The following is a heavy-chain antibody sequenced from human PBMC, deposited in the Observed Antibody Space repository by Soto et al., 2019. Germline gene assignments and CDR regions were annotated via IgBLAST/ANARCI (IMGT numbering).Heavy chain of an antibody. Sequence: EVQLLESGGGVVQHGGSLRLSCAASGFTFSDSGMSWVRQAPGKGLEWVSGMSGRGRTTNYADSVKGRFTISSDNYKHTLYLQITSLRDEATAVYYCTRRHITDKEYSGMDVWGQGTTVTVSS. J-gene: IGHJ6*02. CDR2: MSGRGRTT. D-gene: IGHD2-21*01. CDR1: GFTFSDSG. V-gene: IGHV3-23*01. CDR3: TRRHITDKEYSGMDV.